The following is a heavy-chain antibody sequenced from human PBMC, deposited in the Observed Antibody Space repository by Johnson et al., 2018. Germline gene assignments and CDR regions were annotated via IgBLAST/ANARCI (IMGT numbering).Heavy chain of an antibody. CDR3: ARGPQGEILMGWGFDY. J-gene: IGHJ4*01. V-gene: IGHV3-9*01. D-gene: IGHD3-16*01. CDR1: GFKFDDYA. Sequence: VQLVESGGGLIQPGRSLRLSCTASGFKFDDYAMYWVRQGPGKGLEWVSGISWDSHRIDYVDSVKGRLTMSRDNAKKSLYLQMNSLRAEDTAFYYCARGPQGEILMGWGFDYWGQGTLVTVSS. CDR2: ISWDSHRI.